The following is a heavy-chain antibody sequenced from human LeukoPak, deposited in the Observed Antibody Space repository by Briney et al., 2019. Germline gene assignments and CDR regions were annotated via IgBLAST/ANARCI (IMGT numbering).Heavy chain of an antibody. V-gene: IGHV1-8*01. J-gene: IGHJ3*02. CDR3: ARDGRRRWLQYRGAFDI. Sequence: ASVKVSCKASGYTFTSYDINWVRQATGQGLEWMGWMNPNSSNTGYAQKSQGRVTMTRNTSISTAYMELSSLRSEDTAVYYCARDGRRRWLQYRGAFDIWGQGTMVTVSS. D-gene: IGHD5-24*01. CDR1: GYTFTSYD. CDR2: MNPNSSNT.